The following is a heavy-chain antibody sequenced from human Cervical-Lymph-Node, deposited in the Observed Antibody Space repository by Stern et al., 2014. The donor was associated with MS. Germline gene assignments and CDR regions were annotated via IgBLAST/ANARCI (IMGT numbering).Heavy chain of an antibody. J-gene: IGHJ4*02. CDR1: GFTFSYYS. V-gene: IGHV3-21*01. D-gene: IGHD3-22*01. CDR2: ISTSSSYI. Sequence: EVQLVESGGGLVKPGGSLRLSCAASGFTFSYYSMNWVRQAPGKGLEWASSISTSSSYIYYADSVKGRFTISRDNAKNSLYLQMNSLRAEDTAVYYCASRGPYYYDSSGYSLGPYFDYWGQGTLVTVSS. CDR3: ASRGPYYYDSSGYSLGPYFDY.